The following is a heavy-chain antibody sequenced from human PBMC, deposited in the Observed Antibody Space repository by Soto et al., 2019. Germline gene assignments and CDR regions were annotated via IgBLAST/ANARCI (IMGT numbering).Heavy chain of an antibody. CDR1: GYTFTSYG. D-gene: IGHD2-2*01. J-gene: IGHJ4*02. CDR2: ISAYNGNT. V-gene: IGHV1-18*01. CDR3: ARGYCSSTSCYLSRFRYYFDY. Sequence: QVQLVQFGAEVKKPGASVKVSCKASGYTFTSYGISWVRQAPGQGLEWMGWISAYNGNTNYAQKLQGRVTMTTDTSTSTAYMELRSLRSDDTAVYYCARGYCSSTSCYLSRFRYYFDYWGQGTLVTVSS.